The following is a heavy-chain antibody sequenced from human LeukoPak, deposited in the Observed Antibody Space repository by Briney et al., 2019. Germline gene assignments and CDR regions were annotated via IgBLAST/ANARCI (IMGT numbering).Heavy chain of an antibody. V-gene: IGHV4-59*01. CDR3: ARDRMGTVMVPIDY. Sequence: SETLSLTCTVSGGSISSYYWSWIRQPPGKGLEWIGYIYYSGSTNYNPSLKSRVTISVDTSKNQFSLKLSSVTAADTAVYYCARDRMGTVMVPIDYWGQGTLVTVSS. J-gene: IGHJ4*02. CDR1: GGSISSYY. D-gene: IGHD5-18*01. CDR2: IYYSGST.